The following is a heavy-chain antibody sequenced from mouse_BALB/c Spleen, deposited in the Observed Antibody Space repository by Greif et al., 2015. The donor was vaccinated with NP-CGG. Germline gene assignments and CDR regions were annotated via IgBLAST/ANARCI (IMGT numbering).Heavy chain of an antibody. V-gene: IGHV14-3*02. Sequence: EVHLVESGAEVVKPGASVKLSCTASGSNIKDTYMTWVKQRPEQGLEWIGRIVPANDNTKYDPKFQGKATITADTSSNTAYLQLSSLTSEDTAVYYCATYYYGSSGFAYWGQGTLVTVSA. CDR2: IVPANDNT. CDR1: GSNIKDTY. D-gene: IGHD1-1*01. J-gene: IGHJ3*01. CDR3: ATYYYGSSGFAY.